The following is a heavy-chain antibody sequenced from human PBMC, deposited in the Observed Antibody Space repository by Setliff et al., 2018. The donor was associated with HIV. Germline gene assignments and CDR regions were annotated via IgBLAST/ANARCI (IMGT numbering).Heavy chain of an antibody. CDR1: GGSMADSPSY. CDR2: IDYNENT. V-gene: IGHV4-39*07. D-gene: IGHD1-26*01. J-gene: IGHJ1*01. CDR3: ARDFVTGSYFLQ. Sequence: SETLSLTCIVSGGSMADSPSYWGWIRQPPGKGLEWIGAIDYNENTQYNPSLKSRVSISLDTSKNQFSLKLSSVTAADTAVYYCARDFVTGSYFLQWGQGTLVTVSS.